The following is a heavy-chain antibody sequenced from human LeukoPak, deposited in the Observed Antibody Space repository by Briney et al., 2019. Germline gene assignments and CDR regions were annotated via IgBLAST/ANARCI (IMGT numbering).Heavy chain of an antibody. CDR1: GFTFSSYW. Sequence: LGGSLRLSCAASGFTFSSYWMSWVRQAPGKGLECVANINQDGSEKYHVDSVKGRFTTSRDNAKNSLYLQMNSLRAEDTALFFCARAFSSSWNYYYMDVWGKGTTVTVS. J-gene: IGHJ6*03. CDR2: INQDGSEK. D-gene: IGHD6-6*01. V-gene: IGHV3-7*01. CDR3: ARAFSSSWNYYYMDV.